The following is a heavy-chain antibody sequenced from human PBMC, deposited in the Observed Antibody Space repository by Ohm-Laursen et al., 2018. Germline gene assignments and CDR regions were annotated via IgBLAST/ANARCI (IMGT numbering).Heavy chain of an antibody. J-gene: IGHJ4*02. CDR2: IIPIFGTA. V-gene: IGHV1-69*13. D-gene: IGHD4-11*01. CDR3: ARDAVTTSSWYY. CDR1: GGTFSSYA. Sequence: SVKVSCKASGGTFSSYAISWVRQAPGQGLEWMGGIIPIFGTANYAQKLQGRVTITADESTSTAYMELSSLRSEDTAVYYCARDAVTTSSWYYWGQGTLVTVSS.